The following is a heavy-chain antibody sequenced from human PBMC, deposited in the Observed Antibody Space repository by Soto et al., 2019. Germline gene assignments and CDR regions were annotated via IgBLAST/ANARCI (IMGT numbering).Heavy chain of an antibody. V-gene: IGHV4-59*08. J-gene: IGHJ3*02. CDR1: GGSFSSYF. CDR2: MYYSGSS. D-gene: IGHD3-10*01. CDR3: ARRRRGGPLDGAFDM. Sequence: QVQLQESGPGLVKPSETLSLTCTVSGGSFSSYFCSWIRQPPGKGLEWIGYMYYSGSSNYNPSLKSRVAISVDTSKNQFSLKRRSVTAADTAVYYCARRRRGGPLDGAFDMWGQGTMVTVSS.